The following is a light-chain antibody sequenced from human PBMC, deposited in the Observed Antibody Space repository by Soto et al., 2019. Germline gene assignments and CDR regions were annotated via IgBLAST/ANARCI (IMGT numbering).Light chain of an antibody. V-gene: IGLV1-47*01. CDR2: RNN. Sequence: QSALTQPPSASGAPGQRVTISCSGARSNIGSNYVYWYQQFPGTAPKLLISRNNERPSGVPDRFSGSKSGTSASLAISGLRSEDEADYYCAAWDDSLTTGVFGTGTKATVL. CDR1: RSNIGSNY. J-gene: IGLJ1*01. CDR3: AAWDDSLTTGV.